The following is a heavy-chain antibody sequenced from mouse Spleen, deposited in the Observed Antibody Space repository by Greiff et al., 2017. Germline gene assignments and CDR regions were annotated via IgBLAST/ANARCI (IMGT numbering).Heavy chain of an antibody. J-gene: IGHJ4*01. CDR2: ISSGGSYT. D-gene: IGHD2-1*01. Sequence: EVHLVESGGGLVQPGGSLKLSCAASGFTFSDYYMYWVRQTPEKRLEWVATISSGGSYTYYPDSVKGRFTISRDNAKNTLYLQMSSLKSEDTAMYYCTRIYYGNYNYAMDYWGQGTSVTVSS. V-gene: IGHV5-4*02. CDR3: TRIYYGNYNYAMDY. CDR1: GFTFSDYY.